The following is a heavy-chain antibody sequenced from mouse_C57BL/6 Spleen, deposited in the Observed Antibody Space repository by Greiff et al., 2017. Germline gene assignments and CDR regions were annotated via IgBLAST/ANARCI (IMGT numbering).Heavy chain of an antibody. CDR3: AKESFNWDWYFDV. Sequence: VQLKESGPGLVKPSQSLSLTCSVTGYSITSGYYWNWIRQFPGNKLEWMGYISYDGSNNYNPSLKNRISITRDTSKNQFFLKLNSVTTEDTATYYCAKESFNWDWYFDVWGTGTTVTVSS. J-gene: IGHJ1*03. V-gene: IGHV3-6*01. D-gene: IGHD4-1*02. CDR2: ISYDGSN. CDR1: GYSITSGYY.